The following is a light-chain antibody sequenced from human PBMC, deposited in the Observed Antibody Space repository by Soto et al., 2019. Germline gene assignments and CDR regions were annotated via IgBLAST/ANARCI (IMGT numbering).Light chain of an antibody. CDR2: GSS. Sequence: DIQMTQSPSSLSSSVGDRVTITCRASQAIRNDLAWYQQKPGRAPKRLIYGSSTLQSGVPSRFSGSGSGTEFTLTISSLQPEDFATYYCLQHNVFPRTFXQGXXVEIK. J-gene: IGKJ1*01. V-gene: IGKV1-17*01. CDR3: LQHNVFPRT. CDR1: QAIRND.